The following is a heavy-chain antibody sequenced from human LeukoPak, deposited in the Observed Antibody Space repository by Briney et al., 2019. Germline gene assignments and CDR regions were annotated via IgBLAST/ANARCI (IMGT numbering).Heavy chain of an antibody. CDR1: GYTFTSYA. CDR2: INTNTGNP. D-gene: IGHD3-22*01. J-gene: IGHJ5*02. V-gene: IGHV7-4-1*02. CDR3: AREVYYDSSGYYTLGNWFDP. Sequence: GAAVNVSCKPSGYTFTSYALNWVRPAPGQGLAWMGWINTNTGNPTYAQGFTGRFVFSLDTSGSTAYLQISSLKAEDTAVYYCAREVYYDSSGYYTLGNWFDPWGQRTLVTVSS.